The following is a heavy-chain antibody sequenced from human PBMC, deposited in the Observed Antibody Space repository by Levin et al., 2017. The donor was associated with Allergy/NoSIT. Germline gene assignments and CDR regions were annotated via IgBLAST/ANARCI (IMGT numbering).Heavy chain of an antibody. CDR3: ARDQGSSGWYGWIDS. CDR2: IHHSGST. Sequence: SETLSLTCAVSGDSVNSDKWWSWVRQPPGRGLEWIGEIHHSGSTNYYPSLESRVTISVDATKNQFSLKLSSVTAADTAVYYCARDQGSSGWYGWIDSWGQGTLVTVSS. CDR1: GDSVNSDKW. J-gene: IGHJ5*01. V-gene: IGHV4-4*02. D-gene: IGHD6-19*01.